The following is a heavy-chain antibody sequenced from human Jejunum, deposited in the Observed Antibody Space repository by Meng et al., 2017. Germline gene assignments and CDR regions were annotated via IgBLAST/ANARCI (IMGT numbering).Heavy chain of an antibody. Sequence: LLLQESGPGLVKPSGPLSLPCTVSGASISTTNYYWGWIRQPPGKGLEWIGTMSYSGSTYFNPSLKGRITISTDTSKNQFSLKLNSVTAADTAVYYCARDEWFGRYWGVWFDPWGQGTLVTVSS. D-gene: IGHD3-10*01. CDR1: GASISTTNYY. CDR2: MSYSGST. J-gene: IGHJ5*02. V-gene: IGHV4-39*07. CDR3: ARDEWFGRYWGVWFDP.